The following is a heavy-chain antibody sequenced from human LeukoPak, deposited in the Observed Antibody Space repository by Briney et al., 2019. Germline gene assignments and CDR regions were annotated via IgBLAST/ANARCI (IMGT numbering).Heavy chain of an antibody. V-gene: IGHV4-61*01. CDR2: IYYSGST. CDR1: GGSVSSGTYY. CDR3: ARTPGYCTDGICYGSTFGMDV. J-gene: IGHJ6*02. D-gene: IGHD2-8*01. Sequence: SETLSLTCTVSGGSVSSGTYYWNWIRQPPGKGLEWIGYIYYSGSTNYNPSLKSRVTISVDTSKNLFSLKLSSVTAADTAVYYCARTPGYCTDGICYGSTFGMDVWGQGTTVTVSS.